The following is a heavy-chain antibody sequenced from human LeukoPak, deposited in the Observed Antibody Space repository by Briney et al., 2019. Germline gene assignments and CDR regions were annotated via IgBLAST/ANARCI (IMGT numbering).Heavy chain of an antibody. CDR2: ISTSGSTT. J-gene: IGHJ4*02. CDR1: GFTFSSFE. CDR3: VREMGGYPFDH. D-gene: IGHD5-12*01. Sequence: GGSLRLSCAASGFTFSSFEMDWVRQAPGKGLEWVSYISTSGSTTYYADSVKGRFTISRDNAKNSLYLQMNSLRAEDTAIYYCVREMGGYPFDHWGQGTLVTVSS. V-gene: IGHV3-48*03.